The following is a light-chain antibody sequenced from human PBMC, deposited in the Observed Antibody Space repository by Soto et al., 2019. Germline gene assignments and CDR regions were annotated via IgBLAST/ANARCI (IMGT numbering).Light chain of an antibody. CDR3: QQFNNWPVT. V-gene: IGKV1D-13*01. J-gene: IGKJ3*01. Sequence: GDTVTITFRASQAISSSLAWYQQKPGKPPKLLIYDASTLQSGVPSRFSGTASGTDFTLTINSLQPEDFATYYCQQFNNWPVTFGPGTKVDI. CDR2: DAS. CDR1: QAISSS.